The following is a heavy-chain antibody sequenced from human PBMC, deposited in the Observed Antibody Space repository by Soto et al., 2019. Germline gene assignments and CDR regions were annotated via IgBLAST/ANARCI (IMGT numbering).Heavy chain of an antibody. D-gene: IGHD4-17*01. Sequence: PSETLALTCTVSGGSINNYYWSWIRQPPGKGLEWIGYIFYSGSPTYNPSLKSRVTISVDTSKNQFSLKLNSVTAADTAVYYCARGSDYGRYWGQDTLVTVSS. CDR1: GGSINNYY. CDR3: ARGSDYGRY. V-gene: IGHV4-59*01. J-gene: IGHJ1*01. CDR2: IFYSGSP.